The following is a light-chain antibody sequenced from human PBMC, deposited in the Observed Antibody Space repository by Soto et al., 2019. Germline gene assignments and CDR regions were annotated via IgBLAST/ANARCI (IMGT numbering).Light chain of an antibody. CDR2: SNN. Sequence: QSVLTQPRSASGTPGQRVTISCSGSSSNIGSNTVNWYQQLPGTAPKLLIYSNNQRPSGVPDRFSGSKSGTSASLAISGLQSEDEADYYCAAWDDSLSGFYVFGTGTKVT. J-gene: IGLJ1*01. CDR1: SSNIGSNT. V-gene: IGLV1-44*01. CDR3: AAWDDSLSGFYV.